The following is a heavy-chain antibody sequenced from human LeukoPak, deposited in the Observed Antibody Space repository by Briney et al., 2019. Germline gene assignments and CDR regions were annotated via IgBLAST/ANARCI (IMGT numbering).Heavy chain of an antibody. CDR1: GGSISSYY. Sequence: SETLSLTCTVSGGSISSYYWSWIRQPPGKGLEWIGYIYYSGSTNYNPSLKSRVTMSVDRSKNQFSLKLSSVTAADTAVYYCARVFSLSVNDAFDIWGQGTMVTVSS. J-gene: IGHJ3*02. CDR2: IYYSGST. D-gene: IGHD2/OR15-2a*01. V-gene: IGHV4-59*01. CDR3: ARVFSLSVNDAFDI.